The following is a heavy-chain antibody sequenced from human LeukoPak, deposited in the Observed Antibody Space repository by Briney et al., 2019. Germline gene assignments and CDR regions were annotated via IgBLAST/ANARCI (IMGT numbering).Heavy chain of an antibody. J-gene: IGHJ4*02. D-gene: IGHD3-10*01. Sequence: GGSLRLSCAASGFTFSNAWMSWVRQAPGKGLEWVGRIKSKIDGGTTDYAAPVKGRFTISRDDSKNTLFLQMNSLKTEDTAVYYCTTLVKGEDHFDYWGQGTLVTVSS. CDR1: GFTFSNAW. CDR2: IKSKIDGGTT. CDR3: TTLVKGEDHFDY. V-gene: IGHV3-15*01.